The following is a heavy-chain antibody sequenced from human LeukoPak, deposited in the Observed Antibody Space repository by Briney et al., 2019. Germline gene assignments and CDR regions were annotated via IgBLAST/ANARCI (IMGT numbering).Heavy chain of an antibody. CDR3: ASHRWDAFDI. CDR2: ISSSSSYT. V-gene: IGHV3-21*01. J-gene: IGHJ3*02. Sequence: GGSLRLSCAASGSTFSSYSMNWVRQAPGKGLEWVSSISSSSSYTYYADSVKGRFTISRDNAKNSLYLQMNSLRAEDTAVYYCASHRWDAFDIWGQGTMVTVSS. D-gene: IGHD6-13*01. CDR1: GSTFSSYS.